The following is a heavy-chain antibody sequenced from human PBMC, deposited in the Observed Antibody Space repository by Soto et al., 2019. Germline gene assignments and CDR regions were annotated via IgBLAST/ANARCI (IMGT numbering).Heavy chain of an antibody. CDR3: ERSPPPYSIFWGCGY. CDR2: IWFDRSNK. V-gene: IGHV3-33*01. CDR1: GFNFSSYD. Sequence: QVQLVESGGGVVQPGRSLRLSCAASGFNFSSYDMHWVRQAPGKGLARVAVIWFDRSNKYYADSGKGRLTISRDKTKNTVDPQVKSLRAVDMAVYFCERSPPPYSIFWGCGYWGRGALVTVSS. D-gene: IGHD6-13*01. J-gene: IGHJ4*02.